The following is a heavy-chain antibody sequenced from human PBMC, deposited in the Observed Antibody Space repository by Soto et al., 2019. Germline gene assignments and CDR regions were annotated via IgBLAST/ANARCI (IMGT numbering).Heavy chain of an antibody. D-gene: IGHD5-12*01. J-gene: IGHJ4*02. V-gene: IGHV1-58*01. CDR2: IVVGSGNT. CDR1: GFTFTSSA. Sequence: SVKVSCKAPGFTFTSSAVQWVRQARGQRLEWVGWIVVGSGNTNYAQKFQERVTITRDMSTSTAYMELSSLRSEDTAVYYCAAAGMATINVYWGQGTLVTVSS. CDR3: AAAGMATINVY.